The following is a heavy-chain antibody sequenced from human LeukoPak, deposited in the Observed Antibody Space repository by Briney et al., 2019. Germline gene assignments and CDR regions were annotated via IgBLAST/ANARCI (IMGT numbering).Heavy chain of an antibody. CDR1: GFTFSSYW. Sequence: GGSLRLSCATSGFTFSSYWMSWVRQAPGKGLEWVANIKQDGSEKYYVDSVKGRFTISRDNAKNSLYLQMNSLRAEDTAVYYCARPGIAVSGHIDYWGQGTLVTVSS. CDR2: IKQDGSEK. D-gene: IGHD6-19*01. V-gene: IGHV3-7*01. J-gene: IGHJ4*02. CDR3: ARPGIAVSGHIDY.